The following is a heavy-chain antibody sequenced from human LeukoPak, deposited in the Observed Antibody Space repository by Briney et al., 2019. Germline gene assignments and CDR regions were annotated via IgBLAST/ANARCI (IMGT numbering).Heavy chain of an antibody. D-gene: IGHD3-16*02. V-gene: IGHV1-2*02. CDR1: GYTFTGYY. CDR3: ARDRSWGGYPYDL. Sequence: GASVRVSCKSSGYTFTGYYTHWVRQAPGQGLEWMGWMSPNSDDTNYARKFQGRLTKTRDTSISTAYMELSSLRPDDTAVYYCARDRSWGGYPYDLWGQGTLVTVTS. CDR2: MSPNSDDT. J-gene: IGHJ5*02.